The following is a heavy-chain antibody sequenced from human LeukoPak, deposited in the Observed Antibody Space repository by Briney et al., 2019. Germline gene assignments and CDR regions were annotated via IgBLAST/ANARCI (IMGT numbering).Heavy chain of an antibody. CDR3: ARVTFQGNYGSGSPDY. CDR2: INPNSGGT. CDR1: GYTFTGYY. V-gene: IGHV1-2*02. J-gene: IGHJ4*02. D-gene: IGHD3-10*01. Sequence: ASVKVSCKASGYTFTGYYMHWVRQAPGQGLEWMGWINPNSGGTNYAQKFQGRVTMTRDTSISTAYMELSRLRSDDTAVYYCARVTFQGNYGSGSPDYWGQGTLVTVSS.